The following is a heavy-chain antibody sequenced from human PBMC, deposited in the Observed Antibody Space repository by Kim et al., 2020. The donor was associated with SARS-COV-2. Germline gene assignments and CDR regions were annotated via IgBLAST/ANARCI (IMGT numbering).Heavy chain of an antibody. V-gene: IGHV3-30*18. Sequence: GGSLRLSCAASGFTFSSYGMHWVRQAPGKGLEWVAVISYDGSNKYYADSVKGRFTISRDNSKNTLYLQMNSLRAEDTAVYYCANRERGMALYFDYWGQGT. J-gene: IGHJ4*02. CDR2: ISYDGSNK. D-gene: IGHD1-1*01. CDR1: GFTFSSYG. CDR3: ANRERGMALYFDY.